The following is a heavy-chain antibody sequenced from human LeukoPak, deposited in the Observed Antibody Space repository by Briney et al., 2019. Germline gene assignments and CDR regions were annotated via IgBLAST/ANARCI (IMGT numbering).Heavy chain of an antibody. V-gene: IGHV3-30*18. CDR3: AKGKADSYLFDY. Sequence: GGSLRLSCVASGFTFSNYAMHWVRQAPGKGPEWVAVTSYDESDKYYADSVKGRFTISRDISKNTLYLHMNSLRAEDTAVYYCAKGKADSYLFDYWGQGTLVTVSP. CDR1: GFTFSNYA. CDR2: TSYDESDK. J-gene: IGHJ4*02. D-gene: IGHD3-16*02.